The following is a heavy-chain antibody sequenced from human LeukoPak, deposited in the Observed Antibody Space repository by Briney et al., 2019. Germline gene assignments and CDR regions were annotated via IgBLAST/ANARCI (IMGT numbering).Heavy chain of an antibody. Sequence: GGSLRLSCAASGFTFDDYAMHWVRQAPGKGLEWVSGISWNSGSIGYADSVKGRFTISRDNAKNSLYLQMNSLRAEDMALYYCAKDIEGAFDIWGQGTMVTVSS. CDR3: AKDIEGAFDI. V-gene: IGHV3-9*03. CDR1: GFTFDDYA. CDR2: ISWNSGSI. J-gene: IGHJ3*02.